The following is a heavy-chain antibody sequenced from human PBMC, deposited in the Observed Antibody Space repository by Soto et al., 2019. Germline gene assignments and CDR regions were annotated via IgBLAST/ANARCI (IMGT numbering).Heavy chain of an antibody. CDR3: TRGPTQQRYYYGLDV. V-gene: IGHV3-74*01. Sequence: PGGSLRLFCAASGFTFSRYWMHWVRQAPGKGLVWVSRINSDGSSTSYADSVKGRFTISRDNAKNTLFLQMNSLRVEDTAFYYCTRGPTQQRYYYGLDVWGQGTTVTVSS. CDR2: INSDGSST. D-gene: IGHD6-13*01. J-gene: IGHJ6*02. CDR1: GFTFSRYW.